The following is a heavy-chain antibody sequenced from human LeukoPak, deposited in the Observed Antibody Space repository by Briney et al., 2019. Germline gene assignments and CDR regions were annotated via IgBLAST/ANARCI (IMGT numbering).Heavy chain of an antibody. D-gene: IGHD5-12*01. J-gene: IGHJ4*02. CDR3: ARDGYSGYRSYFDY. V-gene: IGHV1-3*01. CDR1: GYTFTSYA. Sequence: ASVKVSCKASGYTFTSYAMHWVRQAPGQRLEWMGWINAGNGNTKYPQKFQGRVTITRDTSASTAYMELSSLRSEDTAVYYCARDGYSGYRSYFDYWGQGTLVTVSS. CDR2: INAGNGNT.